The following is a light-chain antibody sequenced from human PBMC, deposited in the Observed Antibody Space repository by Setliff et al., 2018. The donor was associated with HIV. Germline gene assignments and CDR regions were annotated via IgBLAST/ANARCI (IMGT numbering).Light chain of an antibody. CDR3: SSYTSSITSV. CDR2: DVS. J-gene: IGLJ1*01. Sequence: QSVLTRPASVSGSPGQSITISCTGTSSDVGGYNYVSWYQQHPGKAPKLMIYDVSNRPSGVSNRFSGSKSGNTASLTISGLQAEDEADYYCSSYTSSITSVFGTGTKVTVL. CDR1: SSDVGGYNY. V-gene: IGLV2-14*03.